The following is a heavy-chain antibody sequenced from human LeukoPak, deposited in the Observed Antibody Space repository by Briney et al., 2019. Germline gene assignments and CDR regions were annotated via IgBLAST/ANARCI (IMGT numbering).Heavy chain of an antibody. CDR3: VRDGSGYDY. CDR1: RFTFSNYW. D-gene: IGHD6-19*01. J-gene: IGHJ4*02. Sequence: PGGSLRLSCAASRFTFSNYWMSWVRQPAGKGLEWVANINQGGSEKYYLNSVKGRFTISRDNAKNSLYLQMNSLRADDTATYYCVRDGSGYDYWGQGTLVTVSS. V-gene: IGHV3-7*05. CDR2: INQGGSEK.